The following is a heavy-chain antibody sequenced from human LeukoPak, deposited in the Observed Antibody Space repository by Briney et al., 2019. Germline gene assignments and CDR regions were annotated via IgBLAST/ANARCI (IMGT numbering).Heavy chain of an antibody. J-gene: IGHJ4*02. Sequence: GGSLRLSCAVSGFSFSDYGVHWVRQAPGKGLEWVAVISYDGSNKYYADSVKGRFTISRDNSKNTLYLQMNSLRAEDTAVYYCARESHTYYYDSSGYYGGYFDYWGQGTLVTVSS. CDR1: GFSFSDYG. CDR3: ARESHTYYYDSSGYYGGYFDY. CDR2: ISYDGSNK. D-gene: IGHD3-22*01. V-gene: IGHV3-30*19.